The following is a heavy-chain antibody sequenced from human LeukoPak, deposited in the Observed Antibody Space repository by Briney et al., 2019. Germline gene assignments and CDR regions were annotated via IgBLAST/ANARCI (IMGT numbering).Heavy chain of an antibody. Sequence: SETLSLTCAVSGGSISSSNWWSWVRQPPGKGLEWIGEIYHSGSTNYNPSLKSRVTISVDTSKNQFSLKLSSVTAADTAVYYCARGSSSWSPGYFDYWGQGTLVTVSS. CDR3: ARGSSSWSPGYFDY. CDR2: IYHSGST. D-gene: IGHD6-13*01. J-gene: IGHJ4*02. CDR1: GGSISSSNW. V-gene: IGHV4-4*02.